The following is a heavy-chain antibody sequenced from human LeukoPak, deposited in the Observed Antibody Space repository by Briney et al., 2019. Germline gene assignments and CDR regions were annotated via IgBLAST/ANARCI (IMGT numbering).Heavy chain of an antibody. J-gene: IGHJ4*02. CDR3: ARGPAASGYYDSRGRNGYFDY. CDR1: GFTFSNYG. D-gene: IGHD3-22*01. V-gene: IGHV3-30*02. Sequence: GGSLRLSCATSGFTFSNYGMHWVRQAPGKGLEWVAFIRFDGSTKYYADSVKGRFTISRDNAKNSLYLQMNSLRAEDTAVYYCARGPAASGYYDSRGRNGYFDYWGQGTLVTVSS. CDR2: IRFDGSTK.